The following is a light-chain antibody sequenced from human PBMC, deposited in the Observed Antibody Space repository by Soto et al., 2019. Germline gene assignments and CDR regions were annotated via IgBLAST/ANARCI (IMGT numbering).Light chain of an antibody. CDR3: QHRMNWPLT. J-gene: IGKJ5*01. V-gene: IGKV3-11*01. CDR1: QSINSD. CDR2: GAS. Sequence: EIVVTQSPATVSVSPGETTRLSCRASQSINSDVAWYQQKVGQTPRLLIHGASTRATGIPARFSGSGSGTDFTLTISSLEPEDFAVYYCQHRMNWPLTFGQGTRLEIK.